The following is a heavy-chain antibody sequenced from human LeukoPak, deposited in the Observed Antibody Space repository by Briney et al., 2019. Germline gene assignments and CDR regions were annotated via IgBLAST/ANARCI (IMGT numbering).Heavy chain of an antibody. J-gene: IGHJ5*02. Sequence: PGGSLRLSCAASGFTFSRYAMSWVRQAPGKGLTWVSAISGSGGSTYYADSVKGRFTISRDNSKNTLYLQMNSLRAEDTAVYFCARDPHRLRFTMVRDEGSNWFDPWGQGTLVTVSS. CDR2: ISGSGGST. CDR3: ARDPHRLRFTMVRDEGSNWFDP. D-gene: IGHD3-10*01. CDR1: GFTFSRYA. V-gene: IGHV3-23*01.